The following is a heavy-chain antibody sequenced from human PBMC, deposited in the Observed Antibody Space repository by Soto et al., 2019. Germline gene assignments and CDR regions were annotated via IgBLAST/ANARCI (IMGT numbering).Heavy chain of an antibody. CDR3: ARGIAVAEYYYYGMDV. V-gene: IGHV3-48*02. CDR1: GFTFSSYS. CDR2: ISSSSSTI. J-gene: IGHJ6*02. Sequence: PGGSLRLSCAASGFTFSSYSMNWVRQAPGKGLEWVSYISSSSSTIYYADSVKGRFTISRDNAKNSLYLQMNSLRDEDTAVYYCARGIAVAEYYYYGMDVWGQGTTVTVSS. D-gene: IGHD6-19*01.